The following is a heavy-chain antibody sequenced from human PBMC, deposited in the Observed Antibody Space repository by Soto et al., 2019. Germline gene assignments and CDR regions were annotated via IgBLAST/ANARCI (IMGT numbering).Heavy chain of an antibody. D-gene: IGHD2-2*01. Sequence: LTCAVSGTSMIRNNRWSGVREQPGKGLEWIGEIHHSGSSNYNPSLKSRVTISVDKSKNQFSLKLNSVTAADTAVYYCARARQYCSSYSCYLAPWGQGTLVTVSS. J-gene: IGHJ5*02. CDR1: GTSMIRNNR. CDR2: IHHSGSS. V-gene: IGHV4-4*02. CDR3: ARARQYCSSYSCYLAP.